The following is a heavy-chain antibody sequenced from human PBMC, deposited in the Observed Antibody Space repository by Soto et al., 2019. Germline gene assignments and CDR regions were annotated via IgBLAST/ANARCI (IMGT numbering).Heavy chain of an antibody. Sequence: PSQTLSLTCVISGDTVSSNSSGWNWIRQSPSRGLEWLGRTYYRSKWYNDYAVSVKSRITINPDTSRNQFSLQLNSVTPEDTAVYYCARDEAIVVVPAAIVFDFWGQATLVTVSS. CDR1: GDTVSSNSSG. CDR3: ARDEAIVVVPAAIVFDF. J-gene: IGHJ4*02. CDR2: TYYRSKWYN. D-gene: IGHD2-2*01. V-gene: IGHV6-1*01.